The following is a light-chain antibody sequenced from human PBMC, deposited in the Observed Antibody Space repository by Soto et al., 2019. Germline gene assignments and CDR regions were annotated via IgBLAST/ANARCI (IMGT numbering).Light chain of an antibody. J-gene: IGKJ5*01. Sequence: EIVMTQSPATLSVSPGERATLSCRASQSVSSNLAWYQQKPGQAPRLLIYGASTRATGIPARFSGSGSGTEFTLTISSLQSEDFAVYYRQQYNNWPPITFSQGTRLEIK. CDR2: GAS. CDR1: QSVSSN. V-gene: IGKV3-15*01. CDR3: QQYNNWPPIT.